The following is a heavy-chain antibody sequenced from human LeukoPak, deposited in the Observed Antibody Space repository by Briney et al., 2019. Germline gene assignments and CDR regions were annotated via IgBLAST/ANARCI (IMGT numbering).Heavy chain of an antibody. J-gene: IGHJ4*02. Sequence: ASVKVSCKASGYTFTGYYMHWVRQAPGQGLEWMGWINPNSGGTNYAQKFQGRVTMTRDTSISTAYMELSRLRSDDTAVYYCARVCYYDSSGYYYCYWGQGTLVTVSS. CDR1: GYTFTGYY. D-gene: IGHD3-22*01. V-gene: IGHV1-2*02. CDR2: INPNSGGT. CDR3: ARVCYYDSSGYYYCY.